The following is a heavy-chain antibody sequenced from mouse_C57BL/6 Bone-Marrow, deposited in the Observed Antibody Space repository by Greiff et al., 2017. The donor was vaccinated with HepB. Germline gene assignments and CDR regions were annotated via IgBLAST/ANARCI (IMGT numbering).Heavy chain of an antibody. J-gene: IGHJ3*01. D-gene: IGHD2-3*01. CDR1: GFSLTSYG. CDR3: ARNDGYYRAWFAY. V-gene: IGHV2-5*01. Sequence: VKLQQSGPGLVQPSQSLSITCTVSGFSLTSYGVHWVRQSPGKGLEWLGVIWRGGSTDYNAAFMSRLSITKDNSKSQVFFKMNSLQADDTAIYYCARNDGYYRAWFAYWGQGTLVTVSA. CDR2: IWRGGST.